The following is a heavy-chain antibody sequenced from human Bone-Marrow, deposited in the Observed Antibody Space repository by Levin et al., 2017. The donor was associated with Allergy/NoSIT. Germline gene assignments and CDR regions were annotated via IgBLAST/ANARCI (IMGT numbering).Heavy chain of an antibody. CDR3: ARETDYSLYYHYMYV. CDR2: LSKDGNNE. V-gene: IGHV3-30*03. D-gene: IGHD5-12*01. CDR1: GFTFSSSG. Sequence: GGSLRLSCAASGFTFSSSGMHWVRQAPGKGLEWVAFLSKDGNNEYYVDSVKGRFIISRDNAKSTLYLQLSNLRTEDTAVYYCARETDYSLYYHYMYVWGKGTTVTVPS. J-gene: IGHJ6*03.